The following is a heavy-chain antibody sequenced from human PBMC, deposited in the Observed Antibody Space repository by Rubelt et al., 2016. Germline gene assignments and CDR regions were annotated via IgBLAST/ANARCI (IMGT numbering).Heavy chain of an antibody. CDR2: ISDRGTDT. CDR3: AKDRGTLEGFDS. CDR1: GFTFSDFF. Sequence: EHWLGGVRPGGSLRLSCAGSGFTFSDFFMSWVRQAPGKGLELISWISDRGTDTYFADSVKGRFTISRDNSRNTVYLQMDSLGHGDTATYYCAKDRGTLEGFDSWGQGTRVTVSS. J-gene: IGHJ4*02. V-gene: IGHV3-11*06. D-gene: IGHD3-3*01.